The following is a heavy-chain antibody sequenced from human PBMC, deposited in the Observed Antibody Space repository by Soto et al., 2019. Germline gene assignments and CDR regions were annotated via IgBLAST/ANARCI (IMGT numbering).Heavy chain of an antibody. CDR3: ARRLYYDSSGFEGGGMDV. CDR2: IYYSGST. V-gene: IGHV4-31*03. CDR1: GGSISSGGYY. Sequence: SETLSLTCTVSGGSISSGGYYWSWIRQHPGKGLEWIGYIYYSGSTYYNPSLKSRVTISVDTSRNQFSLKLSSVTAADTAVYYCARRLYYDSSGFEGGGMDVWGQGTTVTVSS. J-gene: IGHJ6*02. D-gene: IGHD3-22*01.